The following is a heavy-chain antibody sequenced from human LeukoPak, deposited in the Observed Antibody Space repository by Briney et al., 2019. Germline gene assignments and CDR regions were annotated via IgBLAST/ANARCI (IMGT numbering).Heavy chain of an antibody. J-gene: IGHJ4*02. CDR3: ARRYTFFSPIDY. CDR1: GYSFTTYW. D-gene: IGHD3-3*01. Sequence: GESLKISCKGSGYSFTTYWIDWVRQMPGQGLEWMGSIYPSDSGVKYSPSFQGQVTISDDKSINTAYLQWSSLKASDTAIYYCARRYTFFSPIDYWGQGTLVTVSS. CDR2: IYPSDSGV. V-gene: IGHV5-51*01.